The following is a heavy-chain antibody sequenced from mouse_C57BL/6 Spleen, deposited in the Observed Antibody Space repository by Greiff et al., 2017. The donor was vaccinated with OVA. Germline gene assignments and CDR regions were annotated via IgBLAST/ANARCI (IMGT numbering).Heavy chain of an antibody. J-gene: IGHJ3*01. CDR3: ARDRGTYSNYFAY. D-gene: IGHD2-5*01. Sequence: EVMLVESGGGLVKPGGSLKLSCAASGFTFSSYAMSWVRQTPEQRLEWVATISDGGSYTYYPDNVKGRFTISRDNAKNNLYLQMSQLKSEDTAMYYCARDRGTYSNYFAYWGQGTLVTVSA. CDR1: GFTFSSYA. CDR2: ISDGGSYT. V-gene: IGHV5-4*01.